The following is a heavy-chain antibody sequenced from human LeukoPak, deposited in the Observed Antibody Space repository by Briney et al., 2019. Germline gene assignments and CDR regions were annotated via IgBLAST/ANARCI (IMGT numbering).Heavy chain of an antibody. CDR2: ISWDGGST. J-gene: IGHJ4*02. V-gene: IGHV3-43*01. Sequence: GGSLRLSCAASGFTFDDYTMHWVRQAPGKGLEWVSLISWDGGSTYYADSVKGRFTISRDNSKNSLYLQMNSLRTEDTALYYCAKDSWANYGSGSNPDYWGQGTLVTVSS. D-gene: IGHD3-10*01. CDR3: AKDSWANYGSGSNPDY. CDR1: GFTFDDYT.